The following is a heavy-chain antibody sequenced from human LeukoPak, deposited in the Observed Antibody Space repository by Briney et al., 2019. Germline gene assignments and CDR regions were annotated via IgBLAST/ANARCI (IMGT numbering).Heavy chain of an antibody. CDR2: INPSSGGT. Sequence: GASVKVSCKASGYTFTDYYMHWVRQAPGQGLEWMGWINPSSGGTNYAQKFQGRVTVTRDTSTSTAYMDLSRLRSDDTAVYYCARAGVWDYSDSSGYHNAAFDIWGQGTMVTVSS. J-gene: IGHJ3*02. CDR3: ARAGVWDYSDSSGYHNAAFDI. V-gene: IGHV1-2*02. D-gene: IGHD3-22*01. CDR1: GYTFTDYY.